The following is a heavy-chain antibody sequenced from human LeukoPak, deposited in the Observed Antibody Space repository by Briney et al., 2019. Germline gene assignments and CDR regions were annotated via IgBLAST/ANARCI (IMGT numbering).Heavy chain of an antibody. D-gene: IGHD1-1*01. Sequence: GGSRRLAWAAAGFTFGSYAISWVRQVPGKGLEWVSAIIGIGGSTYYADSVKGRFTISRANSKNTLYLQMNSLRAEDTAVYHCAKAGVPRWFDPWGQGTLVTVSS. CDR3: AKAGVPRWFDP. V-gene: IGHV3-23*01. CDR2: IIGIGGST. J-gene: IGHJ5*02. CDR1: GFTFGSYA.